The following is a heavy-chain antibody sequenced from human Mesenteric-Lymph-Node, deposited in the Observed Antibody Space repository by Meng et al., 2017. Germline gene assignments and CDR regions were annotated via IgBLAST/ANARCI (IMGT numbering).Heavy chain of an antibody. CDR2: IYHSGST. J-gene: IGHJ3*02. Sequence: SETLSLTCTVSGYSISSGYYWGWIRQPPGKGLEWIGSIYHSGSTYYNPSLKSRVTISVDTSKNQFSLKLSSVTAADTAVYYCARASSGYYLAFDIWGQGTMVTVSS. D-gene: IGHD3-22*01. CDR3: ARASSGYYLAFDI. CDR1: GYSISSGYY. V-gene: IGHV4-38-2*02.